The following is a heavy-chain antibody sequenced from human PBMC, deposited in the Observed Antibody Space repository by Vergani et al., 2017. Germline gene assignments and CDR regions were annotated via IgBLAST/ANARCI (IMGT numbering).Heavy chain of an antibody. CDR3: TLGPGNRGFDS. D-gene: IGHD1-14*01. J-gene: IGHJ4*02. CDR2: SKSVSDGETR. Sequence: EVQLVESGGGLVKPGGSLRLSCEASRFIFNNAWMSWVRQAPGKELEYIGRSKSVSDGETRDYAAPVKGRFNISSDDSKNKVYLQMNSLKIEDTGVYYCTLGPGNRGFDSWGQGTLVTVSS. V-gene: IGHV3-15*01. CDR1: RFIFNNAW.